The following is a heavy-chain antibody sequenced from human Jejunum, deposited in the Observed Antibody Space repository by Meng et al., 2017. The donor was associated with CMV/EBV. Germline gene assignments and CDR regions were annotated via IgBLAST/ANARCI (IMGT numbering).Heavy chain of an antibody. Sequence: TVSGYWMSWVRQAPEKVLGWEADIKQDGSAKFYVASVKGRCTISRDNAKNSVYLQMNGLRADDTAVYYCAREGTQLWPPNWFFNLWSRGTQVAVSS. CDR3: AREGTQLWPPNWFFNL. D-gene: IGHD5-18*01. V-gene: IGHV3-7*01. CDR1: TVSGYW. J-gene: IGHJ2*01. CDR2: IKQDGSAK.